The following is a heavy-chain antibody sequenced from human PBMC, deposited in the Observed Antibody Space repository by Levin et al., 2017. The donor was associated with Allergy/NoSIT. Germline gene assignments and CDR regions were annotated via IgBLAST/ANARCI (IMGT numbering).Heavy chain of an antibody. CDR3: ARDLGKGFGDY. D-gene: IGHD2-15*01. V-gene: IGHV3-53*01. CDR2: IYSGGST. Sequence: LSLTCAASGFTISSNYMSWVRQAPGKGLEWVSVIYSGGSTYYADSVKGRFTISRDNSKNTLYLQMNSLRAEDTAVYYCARDLGKGFGDYWGQGTLVTVSS. J-gene: IGHJ4*02. CDR1: GFTISSNY.